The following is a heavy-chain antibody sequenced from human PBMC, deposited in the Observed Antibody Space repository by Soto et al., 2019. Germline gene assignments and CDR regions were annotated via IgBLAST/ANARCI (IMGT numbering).Heavy chain of an antibody. CDR2: ISSSSSNI. D-gene: IGHD6-13*01. CDR3: ARARIAAATLFDP. Sequence: GGSLRLSCAASGFTFSSYSMNWVRQAPGKGLEWVSSISSSSSNIYYADSVKGRFTISRDNAKNSLYLQMNSLRAEDTAVYYCARARIAAATLFDPWGQGTLVTAPQ. J-gene: IGHJ5*02. V-gene: IGHV3-21*01. CDR1: GFTFSSYS.